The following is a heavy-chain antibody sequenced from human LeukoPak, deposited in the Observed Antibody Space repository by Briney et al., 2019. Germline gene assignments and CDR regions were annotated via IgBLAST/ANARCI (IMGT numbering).Heavy chain of an antibody. D-gene: IGHD3/OR15-3a*01. CDR2: IYTSGTT. V-gene: IGHV4-4*07. Sequence: SETLSLTCTVSGDSISSYYWSWIRQPAGKGLEWIGRIYTSGTTNYNPSLKSRVTMSVDTSKNQFSLNLSSVTAADTAVYYCARQTGSGLFILPGGQGTLVTVSS. J-gene: IGHJ4*02. CDR1: GDSISSYY. CDR3: ARQTGSGLFILP.